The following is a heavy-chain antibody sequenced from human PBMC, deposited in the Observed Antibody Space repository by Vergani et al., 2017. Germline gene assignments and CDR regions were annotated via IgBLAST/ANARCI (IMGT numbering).Heavy chain of an antibody. J-gene: IGHJ4*01. Sequence: EVQLLESGGGLVQPGGSLRLSCAASGFTFSSYAMTWVRRAPGKGLEWVSGISASGGPTYYADSVKGRVTISRDNSKNTLYLQMSSLRVDDTAVYYCARAYGRYGWFDYWGQRTLVTVSS. CDR1: GFTFSSYA. D-gene: IGHD3-16*01. CDR2: ISASGGPT. CDR3: ARAYGRYGWFDY. V-gene: IGHV3-23*01.